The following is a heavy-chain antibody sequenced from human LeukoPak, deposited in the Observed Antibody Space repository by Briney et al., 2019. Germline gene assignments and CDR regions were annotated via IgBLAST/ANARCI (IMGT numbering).Heavy chain of an antibody. V-gene: IGHV4-34*01. D-gene: IGHD3-10*01. CDR2: INHSGST. Sequence: SETLSLTCAVYGGSFSGYYWSWIRQPPGKGLEWIGEINHSGSTNYNPSLKSQVTISVDTSKNQFSLKLSSVTAADTAVYYCARGRYGSGLFDYWGQGTLVTVSS. J-gene: IGHJ4*02. CDR3: ARGRYGSGLFDY. CDR1: GGSFSGYY.